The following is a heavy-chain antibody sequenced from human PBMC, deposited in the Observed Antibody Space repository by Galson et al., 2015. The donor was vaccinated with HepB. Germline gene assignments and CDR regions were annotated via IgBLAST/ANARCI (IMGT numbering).Heavy chain of an antibody. J-gene: IGHJ4*02. CDR3: AKGDWGDC. CDR2: ISSGEST. Sequence: SLRLSCAAVGFTFSTYAMTWVRQAPGKGLEWVPGISSGESTHYADSVKGRFTISRDNSKNTLYLQMNSLRAEDTAVYYCAKGDWGDCWGQGTLVTVSS. D-gene: IGHD3/OR15-3a*01. V-gene: IGHV3-23*01. CDR1: GFTFSTYA.